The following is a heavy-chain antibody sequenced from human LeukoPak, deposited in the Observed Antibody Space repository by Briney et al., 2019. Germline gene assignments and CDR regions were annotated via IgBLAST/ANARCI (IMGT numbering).Heavy chain of an antibody. Sequence: SETLSLTCTVSGDSITSHYWSWVRQAPGKGLEWIGYIYYSGSTNYNPSLKSRVTISVDTSKNQFSLKLSSVTAADTAVYYCARVGTYGSGSYLSWLDYWGQGTLVTVSS. CDR3: ARVGTYGSGSYLSWLDY. CDR2: IYYSGST. CDR1: GDSITSHY. D-gene: IGHD3-10*01. V-gene: IGHV4-59*11. J-gene: IGHJ4*02.